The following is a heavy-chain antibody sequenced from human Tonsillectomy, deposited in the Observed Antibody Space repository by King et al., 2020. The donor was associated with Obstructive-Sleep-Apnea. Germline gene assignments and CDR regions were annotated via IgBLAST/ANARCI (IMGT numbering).Heavy chain of an antibody. J-gene: IGHJ4*02. CDR1: GYTFTSYY. Sequence: QLVQSGAEVKKPGASVKVSCKASGYTFTSYYMHWVRQAPGQGLEWMGIINPGGGSTTYAQKFQGRVTMTRDTSTSTVYMELSRLRSEDTAVYYCARDPGPGIVVVPAAPHYFDYWGQGTLVTVSS. V-gene: IGHV1-46*01. D-gene: IGHD2-2*01. CDR3: ARDPGPGIVVVPAAPHYFDY. CDR2: INPGGGST.